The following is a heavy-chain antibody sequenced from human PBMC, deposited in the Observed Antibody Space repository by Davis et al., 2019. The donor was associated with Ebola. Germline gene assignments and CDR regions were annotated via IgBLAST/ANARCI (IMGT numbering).Heavy chain of an antibody. V-gene: IGHV4-61*09. D-gene: IGHD5-12*01. Sequence: PSETLSLTCTVSGGSISSGSYYWSWIRQPAGKGLAWIGNIYTSGSTNYNPSLKSRVTISVDTSKNQFSLKLSSVTAADTAVYYCARVPGYSWFDPWGQGTLVTVSS. CDR1: GGSISSGSYY. CDR3: ARVPGYSWFDP. J-gene: IGHJ5*02. CDR2: IYTSGST.